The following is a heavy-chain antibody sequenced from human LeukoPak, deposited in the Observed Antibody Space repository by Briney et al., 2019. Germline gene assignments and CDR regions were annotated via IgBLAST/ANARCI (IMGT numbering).Heavy chain of an antibody. CDR2: IKEDGSEK. J-gene: IGHJ4*02. CDR1: GFSFSSYW. CDR3: GRSGIVTTAVPF. V-gene: IGHV3-7*01. D-gene: IGHD1-26*01. Sequence: PGGSLRLSCAASGFSFSSYWMSWVRQAPGKGPEWVANIKEDGSEKNYVDSVKGRFTISRDNAKNSLYLQMNTLRAEDTAVYYCGRSGIVTTAVPFWGQGTLVTVSS.